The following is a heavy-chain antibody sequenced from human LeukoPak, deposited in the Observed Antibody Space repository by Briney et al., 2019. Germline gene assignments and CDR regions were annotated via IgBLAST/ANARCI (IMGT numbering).Heavy chain of an antibody. V-gene: IGHV3-48*04. J-gene: IGHJ4*02. CDR3: ASGWYSSSWQSSVTPLPGY. CDR1: GFTFSSYG. D-gene: IGHD6-13*01. CDR2: ISRSGLTI. Sequence: PGRSLRLSCAASGFTFSSYGMHWVRQAPGKGLEWVSYISRSGLTIDYADSVKGRFTISRDNAKNSLYLQMNSLRAEDTAVYYCASGWYSSSWQSSVTPLPGYWGQGTLVTVSS.